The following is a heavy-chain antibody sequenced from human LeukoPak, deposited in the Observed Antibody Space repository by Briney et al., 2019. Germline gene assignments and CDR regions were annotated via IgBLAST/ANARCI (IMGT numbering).Heavy chain of an antibody. D-gene: IGHD5-24*01. J-gene: IGHJ1*01. CDR1: GGSISSYY. CDR3: ARHGDGNNYEIFKY. CDR2: IYYSGST. Sequence: SETLSLTCTVSGGSISSYYWSWIRQPPGKGLEWIGYIYYSGSTNYNPSLKSRVAISLDTSKNQFSLKVNSVTAADTAVYFCARHGDGNNYEIFKYWGQGTLVTVSS. V-gene: IGHV4-59*08.